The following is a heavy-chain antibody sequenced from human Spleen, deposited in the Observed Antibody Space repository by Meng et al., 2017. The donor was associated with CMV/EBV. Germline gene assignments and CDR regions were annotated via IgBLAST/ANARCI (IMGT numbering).Heavy chain of an antibody. J-gene: IGHJ5*02. D-gene: IGHD6-13*01. CDR3: ASRFYIAAAGRRDWFDT. CDR2: IYHGGSI. CDR1: GSISSSNW. Sequence: GSISSSNWWTWVRQPPGKGLEWIGEIYHGGSINYNPSLKSRVTMSVDNSKNQFSLKLSSVTAADTAVYYCASRFYIAAAGRRDWFDTWGQGTLVTVSS. V-gene: IGHV4-4*02.